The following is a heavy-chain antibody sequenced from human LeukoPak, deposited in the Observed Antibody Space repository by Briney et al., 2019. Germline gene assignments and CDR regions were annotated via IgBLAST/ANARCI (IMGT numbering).Heavy chain of an antibody. J-gene: IGHJ4*02. CDR1: GYIFTSYW. V-gene: IGHV5-51*01. D-gene: IGHD6-19*01. CDR2: IYPGDSDT. Sequence: GESLKISCEGSGYIFTSYWIGWVRQMPGKGLEWMGIIYPGDSDTRYSPSFHGEVTISADKSISTAYLQWSSLKASDTAMYYCARGRAVAGPAPDFDYWGQGTLVTVSS. CDR3: ARGRAVAGPAPDFDY.